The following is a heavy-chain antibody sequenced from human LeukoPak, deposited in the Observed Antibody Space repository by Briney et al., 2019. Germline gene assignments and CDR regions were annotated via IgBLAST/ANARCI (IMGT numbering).Heavy chain of an antibody. J-gene: IGHJ4*02. CDR1: GFTFSSYA. CDR2: ISGSGGST. CDR3: AKGRGATVTTTTISDY. Sequence: PGGSLRLSCAASGFTFSSYAMSWVRQAPGKGLEWVSAISGSGGSTYYADSVKGRFTISRDNSKNTLYLQMNSLRAEDTAVYYCAKGRGATVTTTTISDYWGQGTLVTVSS. D-gene: IGHD4-17*01. V-gene: IGHV3-23*01.